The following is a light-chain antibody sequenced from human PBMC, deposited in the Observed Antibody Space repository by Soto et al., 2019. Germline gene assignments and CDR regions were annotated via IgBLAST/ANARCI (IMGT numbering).Light chain of an antibody. Sequence: EILMTQSPDSLSVSPGETATLSCRASQSLNTDLAWYQQKPGQAPRLLLYGASTRATGISTRFSGSGSGTDFTLTISGLQPDDFAIYYCQQYNSYRAFGQGTKVDIK. CDR1: QSLNTD. CDR2: GAS. V-gene: IGKV3-15*01. CDR3: QQYNSYRA. J-gene: IGKJ1*01.